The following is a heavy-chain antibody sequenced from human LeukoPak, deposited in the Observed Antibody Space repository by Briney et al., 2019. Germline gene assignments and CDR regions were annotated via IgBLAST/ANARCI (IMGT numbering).Heavy chain of an antibody. CDR3: ARGYYYESSGYFDC. Sequence: PSETLSLTCAVYGGSFSGYYWSWIRQPPGKGLEWIGEINHSGSTNYNPSLNSRATISVDTSKNQFSLKLSSVTAADTAVYYCARGYYYESSGYFDCWGQGTLVTVSS. D-gene: IGHD3-22*01. CDR1: GGSFSGYY. V-gene: IGHV4-34*01. J-gene: IGHJ4*02. CDR2: INHSGST.